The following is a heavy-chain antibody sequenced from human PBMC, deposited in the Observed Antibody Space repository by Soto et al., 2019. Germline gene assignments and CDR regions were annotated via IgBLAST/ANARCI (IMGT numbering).Heavy chain of an antibody. D-gene: IGHD6-13*01. V-gene: IGHV3-33*01. CDR2: MWFDGSNE. CDR1: GFTFSSYG. CDR3: ARGIGSSWHTAFGY. Sequence: QVRLVESGGGVVQPGRSLRLSCAASGFTFSSYGMHWVRQAPGKGLEWVAVMWFDGSNEYYADSVKGRFTISRDNSKNTLYLQMNGLRAEDTAVYYCARGIGSSWHTAFGYWGQGSLVTVSS. J-gene: IGHJ1*01.